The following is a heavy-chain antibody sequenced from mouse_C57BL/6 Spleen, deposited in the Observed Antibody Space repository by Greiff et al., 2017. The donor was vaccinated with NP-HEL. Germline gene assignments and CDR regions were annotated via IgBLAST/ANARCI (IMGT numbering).Heavy chain of an antibody. Sequence: QVQLQQSGAELVKPGASVKISCKASGYAFSSYWMNWVKQRPGKGLEWIGQIYPGDGDTNYNGKFKGKATLTADKSSSTAYMQRSILTSEDSAVYFCARREVVHYAMDYWGQGTSVTVSS. CDR2: IYPGDGDT. CDR1: GYAFSSYW. J-gene: IGHJ4*01. D-gene: IGHD1-1*01. V-gene: IGHV1-80*01. CDR3: ARREVVHYAMDY.